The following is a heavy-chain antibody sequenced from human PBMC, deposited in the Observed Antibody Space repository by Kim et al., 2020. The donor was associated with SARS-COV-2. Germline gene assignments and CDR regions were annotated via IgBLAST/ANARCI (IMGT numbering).Heavy chain of an antibody. D-gene: IGHD3-22*01. CDR1: GFTFSSYA. V-gene: IGHV3-30-3*01. CDR2: ISYDGSNK. CDR3: ARDCTEDSSGYPEY. Sequence: GGSLRLSCAASGFTFSSYAMHWVRQAPGKGLEWVAVISYDGSNKYYADSVKGRFTISRDNSKNTLYLQMNSLRAEDTAVYYCARDCTEDSSGYPEYWGQGTLVTVSS. J-gene: IGHJ4*02.